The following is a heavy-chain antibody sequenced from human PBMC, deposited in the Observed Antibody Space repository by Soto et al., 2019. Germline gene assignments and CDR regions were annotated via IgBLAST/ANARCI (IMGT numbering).Heavy chain of an antibody. D-gene: IGHD6-13*01. CDR2: IYYSGST. CDR1: GGSISSSSYY. V-gene: IGHV4-39*01. Sequence: SETLSLTCTVSGGSISSSSYYWGWIRQPPGKGLEWIGSIYYSGSTYYNPSLKSRVTISVDMSKNQFSLKLSSVTAADTAVYYCARRQSSSWYEVPLDYWGQGTLVTVSS. CDR3: ARRQSSSWYEVPLDY. J-gene: IGHJ4*02.